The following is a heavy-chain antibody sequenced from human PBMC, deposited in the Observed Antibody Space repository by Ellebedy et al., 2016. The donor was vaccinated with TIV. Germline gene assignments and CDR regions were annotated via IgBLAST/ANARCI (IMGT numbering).Heavy chain of an antibody. J-gene: IGHJ4*02. CDR1: GYTFTSYG. Sequence: ASVKVSCKASGYTFTSYGISWVRQAPGQGLESMGWINTNTGNPTYAQGFTGRFVFSLDTSVSTAYLQISSLKAEDTAVYYCATVPSYRSYYFDYWGQGTLVTVSS. CDR2: INTNTGNP. V-gene: IGHV7-4-1*02. CDR3: ATVPSYRSYYFDY. D-gene: IGHD3-16*02.